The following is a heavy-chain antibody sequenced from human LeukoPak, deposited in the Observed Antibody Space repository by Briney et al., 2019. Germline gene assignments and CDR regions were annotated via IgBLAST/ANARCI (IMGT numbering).Heavy chain of an antibody. CDR2: INHSGST. CDR3: ARGTANSYYYDSSGYYYGAFDI. D-gene: IGHD3-22*01. V-gene: IGHV4-34*01. CDR1: GGSFSGYY. J-gene: IGHJ3*02. Sequence: PSETLSLTCAVYGGSFSGYYWSWIRQPPGKGLEWIGEINHSGSTNYNPSLKSRVTISVDTSKNQFSLKLSSVTAADTAVYYCARGTANSYYYDSSGYYYGAFDIWGQGTMVTVSS.